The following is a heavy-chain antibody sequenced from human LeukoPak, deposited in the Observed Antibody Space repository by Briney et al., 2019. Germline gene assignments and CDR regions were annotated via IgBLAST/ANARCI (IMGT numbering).Heavy chain of an antibody. V-gene: IGHV3-23*01. CDR1: GFTFSSYA. D-gene: IGHD2-15*01. Sequence: PGGSLRLSCAASGFTFSSYAMSWVRQAPGKGLEWVSAISGSGGSTYYADSVKGRFTISRDNSKNTLYLQMNSLRAEDTAVYYCAKDCSGGSCYSLSSGQESKLDYWGQGTLVTVSS. J-gene: IGHJ4*02. CDR3: AKDCSGGSCYSLSSGQESKLDY. CDR2: ISGSGGST.